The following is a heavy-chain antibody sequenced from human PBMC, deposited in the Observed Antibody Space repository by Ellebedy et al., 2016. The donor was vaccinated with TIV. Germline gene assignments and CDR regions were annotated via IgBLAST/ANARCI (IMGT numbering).Heavy chain of an antibody. CDR1: GYRFTSYW. D-gene: IGHD3-10*01. J-gene: IGHJ5*02. CDR2: IHPLDSDT. CDR3: ARHMGYYGSGSSNWFDP. V-gene: IGHV5-51*01. Sequence: GESLKISCKGSGYRFTSYWIGRVRQMPGKGLEWVGFIHPLDSDTSYSPSFQGQVTRSADTSLNTAYLQWSSLKASDTAMHYWARHMGYYGSGSSNWFDPWGQGTLVTVSS.